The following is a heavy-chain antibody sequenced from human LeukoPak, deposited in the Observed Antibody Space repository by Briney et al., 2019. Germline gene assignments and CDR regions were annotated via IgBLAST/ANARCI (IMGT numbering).Heavy chain of an antibody. J-gene: IGHJ4*02. D-gene: IGHD3-22*01. CDR3: AKDRRATYYYDSSGYYFDY. CDR1: GFTFSSYA. CDR2: ISGSGGST. V-gene: IGHV3-23*01. Sequence: GGSLRLSCAASGFTFSSYAMSWVRQAPGKGLEWVSAISGSGGSTYYADSVKGRFTISRDNSKNTLYLQMNSLRTEDTAVYYCAKDRRATYYYDSSGYYFDYWGQGTLVTVSS.